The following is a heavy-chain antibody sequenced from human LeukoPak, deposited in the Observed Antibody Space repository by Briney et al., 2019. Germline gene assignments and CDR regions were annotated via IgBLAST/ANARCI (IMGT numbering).Heavy chain of an antibody. D-gene: IGHD3-10*01. CDR2: ISAYNGNT. CDR1: GYTFTSYG. Sequence: ASVKVSCKASGYTFTSYGISWVRQAPGQGLEWMGWISAYNGNTNYAQKLQGRVTMTTDTSTSTAYMELRSLRSGNTAVYYCARGEDYYGSGSYYGVDPWGQGTLVTVSS. CDR3: ARGEDYYGSGSYYGVDP. V-gene: IGHV1-18*01. J-gene: IGHJ5*02.